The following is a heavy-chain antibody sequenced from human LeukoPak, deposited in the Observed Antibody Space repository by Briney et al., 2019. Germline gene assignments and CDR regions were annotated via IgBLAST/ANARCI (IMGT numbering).Heavy chain of an antibody. CDR1: GGSISSYY. Sequence: PSETLSLTCTVSGGSISSYYWSWIRQPPGKGLEWIGYIYYSGSTNYNPSLTIRVTISVDTSKNQFSLKLSSVTAADTAVYYCARETLAWGSPFDIWGQGTMVTVSS. CDR2: IYYSGST. V-gene: IGHV4-59*01. J-gene: IGHJ3*02. D-gene: IGHD3-16*01. CDR3: ARETLAWGSPFDI.